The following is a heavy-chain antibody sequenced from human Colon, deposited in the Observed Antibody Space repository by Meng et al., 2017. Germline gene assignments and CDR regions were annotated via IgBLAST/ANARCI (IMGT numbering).Heavy chain of an antibody. CDR3: AIGPWELDY. J-gene: IGHJ4*02. V-gene: IGHV4-4*02. D-gene: IGHD1-26*01. CDR1: GGSISSYNW. Sequence: QLQLQGSGPGLVEPSGPLSLTCAVSGGSISSYNWWSWVRQPPGKGLEWIGQIDLGGTPYYNPSLESRVTTSIDMSKSQFSLKVSSVTAADTAGYYCAIGPWELDYWGQGLLVTVSS. CDR2: IDLGGTP.